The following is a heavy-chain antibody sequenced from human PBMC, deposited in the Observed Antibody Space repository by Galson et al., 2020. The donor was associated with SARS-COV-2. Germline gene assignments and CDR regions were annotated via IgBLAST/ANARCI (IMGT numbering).Heavy chain of an antibody. CDR1: GFTFNNFA. D-gene: IGHD6-19*01. J-gene: IGHJ4*02. Sequence: GGSLRLSCAASGFTFNNFAMTWVRQAPGKGLEWVSTISGSGSNTYYADSAKGRFTISRDNSKNTLYLQVNSLRAEDTAVYYCAKDGGGWLTSGWYYFDYWGQGTLVTVSS. CDR2: ISGSGSNT. CDR3: AKDGGGWLTSGWYYFDY. V-gene: IGHV3-23*01.